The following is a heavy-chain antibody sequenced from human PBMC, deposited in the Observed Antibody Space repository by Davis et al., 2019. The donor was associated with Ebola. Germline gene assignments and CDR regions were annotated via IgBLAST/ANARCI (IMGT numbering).Heavy chain of an antibody. V-gene: IGHV1-69*06. CDR2: IIPIFGTA. CDR1: GGTFSTYA. D-gene: IGHD3-22*01. Sequence: SVKVSCKASGGTFSTYAICWVRQAPGQGLEWMGGIIPIFGTANYAQKFQGRVTITADKSTSTAYMELSSLRSEDTAVYYCAINGDYYDSSGYRTYFDYWGQGTLVTVSS. CDR3: AINGDYYDSSGYRTYFDY. J-gene: IGHJ4*02.